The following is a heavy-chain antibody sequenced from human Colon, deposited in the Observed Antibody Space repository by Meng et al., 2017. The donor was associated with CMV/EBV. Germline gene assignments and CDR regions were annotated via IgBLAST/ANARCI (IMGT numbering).Heavy chain of an antibody. CDR3: ARVLLWFGGRQYYGMDV. CDR2: IYYSGST. CDR1: GGSISSSSFY. J-gene: IGHJ6*02. V-gene: IGHV4-39*01. D-gene: IGHD3-10*01. Sequence: SETLSLTCTVSGGSISSSSFYWGWIRQPPGKGLDWIGSIYYSGSTYYNPSLKSRVTISVDTSKNQFSLNLSSVTAADTAVYYCARVLLWFGGRQYYGMDVWGRGTTVTVSS.